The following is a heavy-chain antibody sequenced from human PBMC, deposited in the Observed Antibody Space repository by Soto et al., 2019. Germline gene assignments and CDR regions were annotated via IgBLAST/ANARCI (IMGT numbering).Heavy chain of an antibody. CDR1: GFAFSSYA. CDR2: ISGSGGST. CDR3: AKVTMVRGVIITWEPRYYYYGMDV. J-gene: IGHJ6*02. D-gene: IGHD3-10*01. Sequence: AGGSLRLSCAASGFAFSSYAMSWVRQAPGKGLEWVSAISGSGGSTYYADSVKGRFTISRDNSKNTLYLQMNSLRAEDTAVYYCAKVTMVRGVIITWEPRYYYYGMDVWGQGTTVTVSS. V-gene: IGHV3-23*01.